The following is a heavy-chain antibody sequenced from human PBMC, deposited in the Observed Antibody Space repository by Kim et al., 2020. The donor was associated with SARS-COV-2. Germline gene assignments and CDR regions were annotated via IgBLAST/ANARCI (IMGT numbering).Heavy chain of an antibody. Sequence: GGSLRLSCAASGFTFSSYDMHWVRQATGKGLEWVSAIGTAGDTYYPGSVKGRFTISRENAKNSLYLQMNSLRAGDTAVYYCARGFQDYGDNRYYFDYWGQGTLVTVSS. D-gene: IGHD4-17*01. CDR2: IGTAGDT. V-gene: IGHV3-13*01. CDR1: GFTFSSYD. J-gene: IGHJ4*02. CDR3: ARGFQDYGDNRYYFDY.